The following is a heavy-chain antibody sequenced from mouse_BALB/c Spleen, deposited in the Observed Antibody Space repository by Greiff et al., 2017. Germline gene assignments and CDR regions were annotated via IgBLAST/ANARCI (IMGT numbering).Heavy chain of an antibody. CDR2: IDPENGNT. CDR3: ASPSYYGSTSWFAY. V-gene: IGHV14-1*02. CDR1: GFNIKDYY. D-gene: IGHD1-1*01. Sequence: EVQLQQSGAELVRPGALVKLSCKASGFNIKDYYMHWVKQRPEQVLEWIGWIDPENGNTIYDPKFQGKASITADTSSNTAYLQLSSLTSEDTAVYYCASPSYYGSTSWFAYWAKGLWSLSLQ. J-gene: IGHJ3*01.